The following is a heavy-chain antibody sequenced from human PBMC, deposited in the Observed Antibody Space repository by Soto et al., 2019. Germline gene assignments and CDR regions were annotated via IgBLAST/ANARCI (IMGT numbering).Heavy chain of an antibody. D-gene: IGHD6-19*01. V-gene: IGHV1-2*02. Sequence: VASVKVSCKASGYTFSGFYMHWVRQAPGQGLEWMGWINPNSGGTKSAEKFQGRVTMTRDTSISTAYMELSRLTSDDTVMYYCASAAVTGTAGLDFWGQGTQVTVSS. CDR3: ASAAVTGTAGLDF. CDR2: INPNSGGT. J-gene: IGHJ4*02. CDR1: GYTFSGFY.